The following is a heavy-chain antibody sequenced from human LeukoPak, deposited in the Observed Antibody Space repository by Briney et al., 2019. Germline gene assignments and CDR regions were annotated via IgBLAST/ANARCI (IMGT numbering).Heavy chain of an antibody. CDR1: GGSISSYY. CDR2: IYYSGST. CDR3: ASSDTAMVPFGY. V-gene: IGHV4-59*01. J-gene: IGHJ4*02. Sequence: PSETLSLTCTVSGGSISSYYWSWIRQPPGKGLEWIGYIYYSGSTNYNPSLKSRVTISVDTSKNQFSLKLSSVTAADTAVYYCASSDTAMVPFGYWGQGTLVTVSS. D-gene: IGHD5-18*01.